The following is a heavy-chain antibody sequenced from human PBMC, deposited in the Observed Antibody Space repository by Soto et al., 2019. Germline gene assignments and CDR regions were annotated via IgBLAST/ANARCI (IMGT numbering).Heavy chain of an antibody. CDR2: IIPIFGTA. J-gene: IGHJ5*02. CDR1: GGTFSSYA. V-gene: IGHV1-69*13. CDR3: ARVESGGRIARATRFDP. D-gene: IGHD2-15*01. Sequence: SVKVSCKASGGTFSSYAISWVRQAPGQGLEWMGGIIPIFGTANYAQKFQGRVTITADESTSTAYMELSSLRSEDTAVYYCARVESGGRIARATRFDPWGQVTLVTVSS.